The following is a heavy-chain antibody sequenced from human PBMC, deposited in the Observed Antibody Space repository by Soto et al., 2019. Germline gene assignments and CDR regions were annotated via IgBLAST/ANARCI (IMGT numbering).Heavy chain of an antibody. CDR2: IIPIFGTA. D-gene: IGHD6-6*01. J-gene: IGHJ6*02. V-gene: IGHV1-69*13. CDR1: GGTFSSYA. Sequence: SVKVSCKASGGTFSSYAISWVRQAPGQGLEWMGGIIPIFGTANYAQKFQGRVTITADESTSTAYMELSSLRSEDTAVYYCARDASIAAPRYFYYGMDVWGQGTTVTVSS. CDR3: ARDASIAAPRYFYYGMDV.